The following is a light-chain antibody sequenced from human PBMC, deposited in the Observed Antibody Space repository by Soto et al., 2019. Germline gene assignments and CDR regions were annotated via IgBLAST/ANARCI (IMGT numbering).Light chain of an antibody. Sequence: EIVLTQSPGTLSLSPGERATLSCRASQSVSSSYLAWYQQKPGQAPRLLISGASSRATGIPARFSGSGSGTEFTLTISSLQSEDFAVYYCQQYNNWPLTFGQGTKVDIK. J-gene: IGKJ1*01. CDR2: GAS. CDR1: QSVSSSY. V-gene: IGKV3-15*01. CDR3: QQYNNWPLT.